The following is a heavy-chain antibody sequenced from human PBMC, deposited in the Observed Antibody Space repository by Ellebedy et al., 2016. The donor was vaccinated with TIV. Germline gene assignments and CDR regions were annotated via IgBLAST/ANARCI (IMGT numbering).Heavy chain of an antibody. CDR3: ARAPDSSGYYFVDY. V-gene: IGHV1-18*01. Sequence: AASVNVSCKASGYTFTSYGISGVRQAPGQGLEWMGWISAYNGNTNYAQKLQGRVTMTTDTSTSTAYMELRSLRSDDTAVYYCARAPDSSGYYFVDYWGQGTLVTVSS. CDR1: GYTFTSYG. D-gene: IGHD3-22*01. CDR2: ISAYNGNT. J-gene: IGHJ4*02.